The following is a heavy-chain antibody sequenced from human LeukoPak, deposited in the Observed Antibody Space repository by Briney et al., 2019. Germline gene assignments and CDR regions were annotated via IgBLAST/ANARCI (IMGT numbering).Heavy chain of an antibody. D-gene: IGHD2-15*01. J-gene: IGHJ4*02. CDR3: VRAFPPKYCYGSSSLFDY. Sequence: GGSLRLSCAASGFPFGSYSMNWVRQAPGKGLEWVAYIISGSNTIYYSDSVKGRFTVSRDNAMNELYLQMSSLRADDTAVYYCVRAFPPKYCYGSSSLFDYWSQGSLVTVPS. CDR1: GFPFGSYS. V-gene: IGHV3-48*01. CDR2: IISGSNTI.